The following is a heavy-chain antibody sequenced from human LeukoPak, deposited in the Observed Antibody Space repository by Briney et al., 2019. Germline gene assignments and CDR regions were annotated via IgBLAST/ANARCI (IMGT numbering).Heavy chain of an antibody. J-gene: IGHJ4*02. Sequence: PGGSLRLSCAASGFTVSSNYMTWVRQAPGKGLEWVPVIYSGGSTYYADSVKGRFTISRDNSKNTLYLQMNSLRAEDTAVYYCARDPAGRDGYKGFDYWGQGTLVTVSS. CDR2: IYSGGST. V-gene: IGHV3-53*01. CDR3: ARDPAGRDGYKGFDY. D-gene: IGHD5-24*01. CDR1: GFTVSSNY.